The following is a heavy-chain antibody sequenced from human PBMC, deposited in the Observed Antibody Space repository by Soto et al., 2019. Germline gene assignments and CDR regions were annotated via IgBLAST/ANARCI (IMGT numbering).Heavy chain of an antibody. Sequence: VEPQNISCKAPGYNFGSYSIVRVRQMPGKALEWMGIIYPGDSDVRYRPSFQGQVTISADKSISTAYLQWNSLKASESAVYYCARGGYKYTGGFQDYFDPWGRGRLVTFSS. V-gene: IGHV5-51*01. CDR1: GYNFGSYS. CDR2: IYPGDSDV. D-gene: IGHD5-18*01. J-gene: IGHJ5*02. CDR3: ARGGYKYTGGFQDYFDP.